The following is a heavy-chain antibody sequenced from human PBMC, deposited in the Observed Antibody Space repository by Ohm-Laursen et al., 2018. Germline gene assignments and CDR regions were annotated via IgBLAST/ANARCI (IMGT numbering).Heavy chain of an antibody. D-gene: IGHD2/OR15-2a*01. CDR2: ISYDGSNK. CDR1: GFTFSSYG. J-gene: IGHJ3*02. Sequence: SLRLSCTASGFTFSSYGMHWVRQDPGKGLEWVAVISYDGSNKYYADSVKGRFTISRDNSKNTLYLQMNSLRAEDTAVYYCARAFLRGAFDIWGQGTMVTVSS. CDR3: ARAFLRGAFDI. V-gene: IGHV3-30*03.